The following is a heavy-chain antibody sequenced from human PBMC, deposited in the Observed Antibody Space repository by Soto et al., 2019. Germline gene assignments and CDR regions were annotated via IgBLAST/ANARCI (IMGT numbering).Heavy chain of an antibody. CDR2: IYYSGST. J-gene: IGHJ4*02. Sequence: PSETLSLTCTVSGGSISRHYWSCIRQPPGKGLEWIGYIYYSGSTNYNPPLKSRVTISVDTSKNQFSLKLSSVTAADTAVYYCARAPPYSSSWYYFDYWGQGTLVTVS. D-gene: IGHD6-13*01. CDR3: ARAPPYSSSWYYFDY. V-gene: IGHV4-59*11. CDR1: GGSISRHY.